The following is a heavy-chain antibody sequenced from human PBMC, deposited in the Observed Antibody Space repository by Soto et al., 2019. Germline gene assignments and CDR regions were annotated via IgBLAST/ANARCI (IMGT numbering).Heavy chain of an antibody. CDR1: GFIFSSYS. CDR2: ISPRSDYI. J-gene: IGHJ4*02. CDR3: ARVPGTLERYSDLDY. V-gene: IGHV3-21*01. D-gene: IGHD1-1*01. Sequence: EVQLVESGGGLVKPGGSLRLSCAASGFIFSSYSMNWVRQAPGKGLEWVSSISPRSDYIYFAASMRGRFTISRDNAKNSLYLQRNTLRAEDTAVYPGARVPGTLERYSDLDYWGQGTLVTVSS.